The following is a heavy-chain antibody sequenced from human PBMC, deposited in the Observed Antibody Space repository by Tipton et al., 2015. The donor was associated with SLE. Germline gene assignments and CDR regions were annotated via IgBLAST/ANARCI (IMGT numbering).Heavy chain of an antibody. Sequence: SLRLSCAASGFTFDDYAMHWVRQAPGKGLEWVSTISWNSGSIGYADSVKGRFTISRDNAKNSLYLQMNSLRAEDMALYYCAKGRWLRGGIFSDFDYWGQGTLVTVSS. V-gene: IGHV3-9*03. D-gene: IGHD5-12*01. J-gene: IGHJ4*02. CDR1: GFTFDDYA. CDR3: AKGRWLRGGIFSDFDY. CDR2: ISWNSGSI.